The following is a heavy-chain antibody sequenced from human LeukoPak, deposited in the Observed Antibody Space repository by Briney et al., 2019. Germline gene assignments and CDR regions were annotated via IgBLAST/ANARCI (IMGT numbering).Heavy chain of an antibody. J-gene: IGHJ6*03. Sequence: SETLSLTCTVSGGSISSYYWSWIRQPPGKGLEWIGYVHYRWSTNYNPSLKSRVTISVDTSKNQFSLKLSSVTTADTAVYYCARVEEGYGSGRRGNFYMDVWGKGTTVTISS. V-gene: IGHV4-59*01. CDR3: ARVEEGYGSGRRGNFYMDV. D-gene: IGHD3-10*01. CDR1: GGSISSYY. CDR2: VHYRWST.